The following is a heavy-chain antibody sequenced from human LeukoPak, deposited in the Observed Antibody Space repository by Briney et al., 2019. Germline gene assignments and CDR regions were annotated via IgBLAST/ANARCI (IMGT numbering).Heavy chain of an antibody. CDR2: IGGSGGST. Sequence: QSGRSLRLSCVASGFTFSTHAMSWVRLAPGKGLEWVSAIGGSGGSTYYADSVKGRFTISRDNSKDTLYLQMDGLRAEDTAVYYCAKRDSSGSYPYYFDYWGQGTLVTVSS. V-gene: IGHV3-23*01. D-gene: IGHD3-22*01. CDR3: AKRDSSGSYPYYFDY. J-gene: IGHJ4*02. CDR1: GFTFSTHA.